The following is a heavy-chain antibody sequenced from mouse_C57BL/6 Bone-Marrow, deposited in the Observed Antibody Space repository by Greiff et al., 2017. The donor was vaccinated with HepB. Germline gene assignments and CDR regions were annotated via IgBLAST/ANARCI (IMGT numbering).Heavy chain of an antibody. Sequence: EMKVVESGGGLVQSGRSLRLSCATSGFTFSDFYMEWVRQAPGKGLEWIAASRNKANDYTTEYSASVKGRFIVSRDTSQSILYLQMNALRAEDTAIYYCARDAWMAPMDYWGQGTSVTVSS. CDR2: SRNKANDYTT. V-gene: IGHV7-1*01. J-gene: IGHJ4*01. D-gene: IGHD2-3*01. CDR3: ARDAWMAPMDY. CDR1: GFTFSDFY.